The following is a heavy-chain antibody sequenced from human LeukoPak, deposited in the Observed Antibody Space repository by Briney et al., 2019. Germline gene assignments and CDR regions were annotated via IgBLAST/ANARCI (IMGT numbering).Heavy chain of an antibody. Sequence: ASVKVSCKVSEYTLTELSMHWVRQALGKGLEWLGGFDPEDGEIIYAQKFQGRVTMSDDASTDTAYMELGSLRSDDTAVYYCAADRGDYSGSYWTAFDIWGQGTVVTVSS. CDR1: EYTLTELS. D-gene: IGHD1-26*01. J-gene: IGHJ3*02. V-gene: IGHV1-24*01. CDR2: FDPEDGEI. CDR3: AADRGDYSGSYWTAFDI.